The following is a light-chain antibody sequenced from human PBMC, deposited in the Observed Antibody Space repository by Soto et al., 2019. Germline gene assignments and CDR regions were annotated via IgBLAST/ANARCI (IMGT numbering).Light chain of an antibody. CDR1: QNIGRN. V-gene: IGKV1-39*01. Sequence: DIQMTQSPSSLSTSVGDRVTITCRASQNIGRNLNWYQQKPGKAPKLLIYTVSNLQTGVSLRFSGRGSGTEFTLTISALQPEDFATYYCQQCYSIPLTFGGGTKVDIK. CDR2: TVS. CDR3: QQCYSIPLT. J-gene: IGKJ4*01.